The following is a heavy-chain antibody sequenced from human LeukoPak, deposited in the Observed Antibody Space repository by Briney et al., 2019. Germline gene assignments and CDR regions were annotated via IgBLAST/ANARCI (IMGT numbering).Heavy chain of an antibody. CDR1: GFTFSSYA. D-gene: IGHD4-17*01. J-gene: IGHJ4*02. Sequence: PGGSLRLSCATSGFTFSSYAMSWVRQAPGKGLEWVSAISGSGGSTYYADSVKGRFTISRDNSKNTLYLQMNSLRAEDTAVYYCAKVSWTVTTQTGLDYWGQGTLVTVSS. V-gene: IGHV3-23*01. CDR3: AKVSWTVTTQTGLDY. CDR2: ISGSGGST.